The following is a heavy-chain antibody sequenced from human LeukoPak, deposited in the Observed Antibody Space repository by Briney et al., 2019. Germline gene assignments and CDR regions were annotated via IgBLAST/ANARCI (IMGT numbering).Heavy chain of an antibody. J-gene: IGHJ4*02. D-gene: IGHD6-19*01. V-gene: IGHV1-2*02. CDR3: ARDRGPRGWYYFDY. Sequence: GASVKVSCKASGYTFTGYYMHWVRQAPGQGLEWMGWINPNSGGTNYAQKFQGRVTMTRDTSISTAYMELNRLRSDDTAVYYCARDRGPRGWYYFDYWGQGTLVTVSS. CDR1: GYTFTGYY. CDR2: INPNSGGT.